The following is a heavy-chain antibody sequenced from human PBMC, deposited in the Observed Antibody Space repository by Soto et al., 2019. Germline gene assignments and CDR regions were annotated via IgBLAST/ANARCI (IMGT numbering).Heavy chain of an antibody. CDR1: GGSISSYY. J-gene: IGHJ5*02. CDR3: ARDLLEAAAGNNWFDP. V-gene: IGHV4-4*07. CDR2: IYTSGST. D-gene: IGHD6-13*01. Sequence: SETLSLTCTVSGGSISSYYWSWIRQPAGKGLEWIGRIYTSGSTNYNPSLKSRVTMSVDTSKNQFSLKLSSVTAADTAVYYCARDLLEAAAGNNWFDPWGQGTLVTVSS.